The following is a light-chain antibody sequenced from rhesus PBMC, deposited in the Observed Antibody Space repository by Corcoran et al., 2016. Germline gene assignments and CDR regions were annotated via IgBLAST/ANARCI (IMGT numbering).Light chain of an antibody. CDR1: QGITND. V-gene: IGKV1-25*01. CDR2: EAS. J-gene: IGKJ1*01. CDR3: QHYYSTPRT. Sequence: DIQMTQSPSSLSASVGDRVTITCRASQGITNDLAWYQQKPWDTPKLLIYEASYLQSGIPSRFSGSGSGTDFTLTISSLQSEDFATYYCQHYYSTPRTFGQGTKVEIK.